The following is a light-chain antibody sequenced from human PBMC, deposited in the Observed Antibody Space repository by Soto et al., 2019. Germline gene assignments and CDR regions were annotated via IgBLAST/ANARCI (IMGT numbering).Light chain of an antibody. V-gene: IGKV3-11*01. CDR1: QSVSSY. Sequence: EIVLTQSPATLALSPGGIATVSCLASQSVSSYVAWYQQKPGQAPRILIYDASNRATGAPARFSGSGPGTDYSLAISSLEPDDFAVYYCQQRSNWPWTLGQGTKVDIK. J-gene: IGKJ1*01. CDR3: QQRSNWPWT. CDR2: DAS.